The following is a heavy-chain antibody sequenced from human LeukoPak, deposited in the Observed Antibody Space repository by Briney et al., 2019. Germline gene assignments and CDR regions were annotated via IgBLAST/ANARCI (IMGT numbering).Heavy chain of an antibody. CDR2: IFPDDSDT. J-gene: IGHJ3*01. CDR3: ARPNITSYYDSRGYDAFDV. CDR1: GYTFTGYY. V-gene: IGHV5-51*01. Sequence: GASVKVSCKASGYTFTGYYMHWVRQMPGQGLEWMGIIFPDDSDTRYNLAFQGQVIISADKSVTTAYLQWSSLKASDTAMYYCARPNITSYYDSRGYDAFDVWGQGTMVTVSS. D-gene: IGHD3-22*01.